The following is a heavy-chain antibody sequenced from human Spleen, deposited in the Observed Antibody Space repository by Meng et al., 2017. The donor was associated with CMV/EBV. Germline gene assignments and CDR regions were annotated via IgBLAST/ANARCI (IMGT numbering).Heavy chain of an antibody. CDR1: GFTFSTYA. J-gene: IGHJ6*02. CDR3: ARVGIRDIVVVPAYGMDV. V-gene: IGHV3-48*04. Sequence: GGSLRLSCAASGFTFSTYAMNWVRQAPGKGLEWVSYITSSSGIKYYADSVKGRFTISRDNAKNSLYLQMDSLSAEDTAVYYCARVGIRDIVVVPAYGMDVWGPGTTVTVSS. D-gene: IGHD2-2*01. CDR2: ITSSSGIK.